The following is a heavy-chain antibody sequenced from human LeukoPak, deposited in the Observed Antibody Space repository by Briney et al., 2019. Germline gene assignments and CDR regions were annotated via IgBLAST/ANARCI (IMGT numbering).Heavy chain of an antibody. D-gene: IGHD1-26*01. CDR3: ARAEWELDAFDI. Sequence: SETLSLTCAVSGGSISSSNWWSWVRQPPGKGLEWIGEIYHSGSTNYNPSPKSRVTISVDKSKNQFSLKLSSVTAADTAVYYCARAEWELDAFDIWGQGTMVTVSS. J-gene: IGHJ3*02. V-gene: IGHV4-4*02. CDR2: IYHSGST. CDR1: GGSISSSNW.